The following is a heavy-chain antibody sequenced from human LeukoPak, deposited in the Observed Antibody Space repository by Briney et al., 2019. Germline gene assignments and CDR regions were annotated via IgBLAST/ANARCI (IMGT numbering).Heavy chain of an antibody. V-gene: IGHV3-48*02. CDR3: AREDYYDSSGYYDY. CDR1: GFTFSNYA. Sequence: GGSLRLSCAASGFTFSNYAMSWVRQAPGKGLEWVSYISSSSSTIYYADSVKGRFTISRDNAKNSLYLQMNSLRDEDTAVYYCAREDYYDSSGYYDYWGQGTLVTVSS. CDR2: ISSSSSTI. J-gene: IGHJ4*02. D-gene: IGHD3-22*01.